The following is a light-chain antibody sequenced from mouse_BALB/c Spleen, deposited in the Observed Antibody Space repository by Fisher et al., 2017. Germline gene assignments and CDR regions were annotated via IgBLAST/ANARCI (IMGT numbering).Light chain of an antibody. V-gene: IGKV4-55*01. CDR1: SSVSY. CDR3: QQWSSNPLT. CDR2: DTS. Sequence: IVMTQSTAIMSASPGEKVTITCSASSSVSYMHWYQQKSGSSPRLLIYDTSNLASGVPVRFSGSGSGTSYSLTISSMEAEDAATYYCQQWSSNPLTFGAGTKLELK. J-gene: IGKJ5*01.